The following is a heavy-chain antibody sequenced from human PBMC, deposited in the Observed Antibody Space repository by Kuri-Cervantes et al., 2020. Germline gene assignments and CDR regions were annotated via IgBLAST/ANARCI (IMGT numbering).Heavy chain of an antibody. Sequence: GESLKISCAASGFTFSSYDMHWVRQATGKGLEWVSAIGTAGDTYYPGSVKGRFTISRENAKNSLYLQMTSLRADDTALYYCAKGGDSGCETGVTVWGQGTLVTVSS. CDR2: IGTAGDT. CDR1: GFTFSSYD. V-gene: IGHV3-13*01. CDR3: AKGGDSGCETGVTV. D-gene: IGHD5-12*01. J-gene: IGHJ4*02.